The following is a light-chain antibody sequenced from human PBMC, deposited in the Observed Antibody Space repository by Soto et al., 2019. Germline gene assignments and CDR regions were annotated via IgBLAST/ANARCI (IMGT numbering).Light chain of an antibody. V-gene: IGLV1-40*01. Sequence: QSVLTQPPSVSGAPGQRVTISCTGSSSTIGAGYGVHWYQQLPGTAPKLLIYGNSNRPSGVPDRFSGSKSGTSASLAITGLQAEDEADYYCQSFDSSLSGYVVFGGGTKVTVL. CDR2: GNS. CDR1: SSTIGAGYG. J-gene: IGLJ2*01. CDR3: QSFDSSLSGYVV.